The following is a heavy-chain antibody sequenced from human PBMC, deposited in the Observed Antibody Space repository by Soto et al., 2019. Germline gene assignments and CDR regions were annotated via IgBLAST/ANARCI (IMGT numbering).Heavy chain of an antibody. J-gene: IGHJ6*02. CDR1: GGSISSGDYH. D-gene: IGHD3-9*01. V-gene: IGHV4-30-4*01. Sequence: SETLSLTCTVAGGSISSGDYHWSWIRQPPGKGLEWIGYIYYSGSTYYNPSLKSRVTISVDTSKNQFSLKLSSVTAADTAVYYCARDERYFDSAGVYGMDVWGQGTTVTVSS. CDR3: ARDERYFDSAGVYGMDV. CDR2: IYYSGST.